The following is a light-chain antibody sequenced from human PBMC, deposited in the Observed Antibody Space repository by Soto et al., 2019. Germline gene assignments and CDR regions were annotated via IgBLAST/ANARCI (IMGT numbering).Light chain of an antibody. J-gene: IGKJ1*01. CDR1: QSVSSS. V-gene: IGKV3-15*01. CDR2: GAS. Sequence: MTQSPATLSLSPCERSTLSCRASQSVSSSLAWYQQKPGQAPRLLIYGASTRATGIPARFSGSGSGTEFTLTINSLQSEDFAVYYCQQYNNWWTFGQGTKVDIK. CDR3: QQYNNWWT.